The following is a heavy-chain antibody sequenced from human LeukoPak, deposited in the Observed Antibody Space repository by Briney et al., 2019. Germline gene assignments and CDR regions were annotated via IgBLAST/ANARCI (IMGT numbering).Heavy chain of an antibody. D-gene: IGHD2-2*01. J-gene: IGHJ5*02. V-gene: IGHV4-38-2*02. CDR2: IYHSGST. Sequence: SETLSLTCAVSGYSISSGYYWGWIRQPPVKGLEWIGSIYHSGSTYYNPSLKSRVTISVDTSKNQFSLKLSSVTAADTAVYYCARDQRGRYCSSTSCDNWFDPWGQGTLVTVSS. CDR3: ARDQRGRYCSSTSCDNWFDP. CDR1: GYSISSGYY.